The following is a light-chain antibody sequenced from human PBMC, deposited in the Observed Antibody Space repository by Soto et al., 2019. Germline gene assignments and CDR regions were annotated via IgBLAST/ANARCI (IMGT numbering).Light chain of an antibody. V-gene: IGKV3-11*01. J-gene: IGKJ1*01. CDR1: QSVRGY. CDR2: DSS. CDR3: QQRHNWSWT. Sequence: EIVLTQSPATLSLSPGERATLACRASQSVRGYLAWYQQKPGQAPRLLIDDSSTRPTGVPARFSGSGSETEFTLTITILEPEDFAVYYGQQRHNWSWTFGQGTRVDIQ.